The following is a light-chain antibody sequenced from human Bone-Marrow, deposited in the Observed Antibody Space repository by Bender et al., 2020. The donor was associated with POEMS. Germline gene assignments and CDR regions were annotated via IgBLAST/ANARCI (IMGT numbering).Light chain of an antibody. V-gene: IGLV3-25*03. CDR1: ELPKQY. J-gene: IGLJ1*01. CDR3: QSADSSGANLYV. CDR2: KNT. Sequence: SYELTQTPSVSVSPGQTARITCSGDELPKQYAYWYQQKAGQAPLLVMFKNTERPSGIPERFSGSISGTTVTLTISGVQAEDEAVYFCQSADSSGANLYVFGTGTKVTVL.